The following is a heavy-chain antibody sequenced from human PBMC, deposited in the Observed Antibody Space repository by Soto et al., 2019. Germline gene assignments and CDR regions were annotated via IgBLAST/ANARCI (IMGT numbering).Heavy chain of an antibody. J-gene: IGHJ5*02. V-gene: IGHV3-30-3*01. Sequence: QVQLVESGGGVVQPGRSLRLSCAASGFTFSSHSIQWVRQAPGKGLEWVAVISYDGSIKYYADSVKGRLTISRDNSKNTADLQMNSLRAEDTAVFYCAREWSTSGDLDPWGQGTLVSVSS. CDR2: ISYDGSIK. D-gene: IGHD3-10*01. CDR3: AREWSTSGDLDP. CDR1: GFTFSSHS.